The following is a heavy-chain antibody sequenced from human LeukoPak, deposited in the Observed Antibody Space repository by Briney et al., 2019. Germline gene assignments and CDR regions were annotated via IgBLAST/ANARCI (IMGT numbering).Heavy chain of an antibody. V-gene: IGHV4-39*07. D-gene: IGHD2-8*02. Sequence: SETLSLTCTVSDGSISSSSYYWGWIRQPPGKGLEWIGSIYYSGSTYYNPSLKSRVTISVDTSKNQFSLKLISVTAADTAVYYCAREDTGGLDYWGQGILVTVSP. CDR2: IYYSGST. CDR1: DGSISSSSYY. CDR3: AREDTGGLDY. J-gene: IGHJ4*02.